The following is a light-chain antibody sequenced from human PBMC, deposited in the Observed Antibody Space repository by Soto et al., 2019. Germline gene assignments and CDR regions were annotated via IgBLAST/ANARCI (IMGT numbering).Light chain of an antibody. CDR1: NNDVGRNHY. J-gene: IGLJ2*01. V-gene: IGLV2-8*01. CDR3: SSYAGSANLL. Sequence: QSALTQPPSASGSPGQSVIISCTGTNNDVGRNHYVSWYQFLPGQVPKVIVYEVDKRPSGVPDRFSGSRSGNTASLTVSGLHSEDEGDYYCSSYAGSANLLFGGGTKLTVL. CDR2: EVD.